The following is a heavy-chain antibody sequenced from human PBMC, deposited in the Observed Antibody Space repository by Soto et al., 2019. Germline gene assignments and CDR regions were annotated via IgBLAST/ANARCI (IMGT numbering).Heavy chain of an antibody. J-gene: IGHJ6*02. CDR1: GGSISSGGYY. Sequence: QVQLRESGPGLVKPSQILSLTCTVSGGSISSGGYYWGWIRQHPGKGLEWIGYIYYSGNTYYNPSLKSRLTISADTSKNQFSLRLSYVTAADTAVYYCARGGGSCSSTSCQPSTNYYGMDVWGQGTTVTVSS. CDR3: ARGGGSCSSTSCQPSTNYYGMDV. D-gene: IGHD2-2*01. V-gene: IGHV4-31*03. CDR2: IYYSGNT.